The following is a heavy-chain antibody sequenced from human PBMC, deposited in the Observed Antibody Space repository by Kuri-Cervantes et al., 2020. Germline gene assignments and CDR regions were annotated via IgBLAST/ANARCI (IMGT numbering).Heavy chain of an antibody. D-gene: IGHD6-6*01. J-gene: IGHJ4*02. CDR3: ATDPRIAAPS. CDR1: GFSLSTSGMR. Sequence: SGPTLVKPTQTLTLTRTFSGFSLSTSGMRVSWIRQPPGKALEWLARIDWDDDKFHSTSLKTRLTISKDTSKNQVVLTMTNMDPVDTATYYCATDPRIAAPSWGQGTLVTVSS. V-gene: IGHV2-70*04. CDR2: IDWDDDK.